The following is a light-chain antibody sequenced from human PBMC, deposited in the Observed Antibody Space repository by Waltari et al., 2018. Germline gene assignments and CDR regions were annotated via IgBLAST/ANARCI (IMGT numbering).Light chain of an antibody. Sequence: DIQMTQSPSSLSASVGDRVIIPSQASQDIRNYLNWYQQKLGKAPKLLIHDASNLETGVPSRFSGSGSGTHFTFTISNLQPEDIATYYCQQYDNLPERLTFGGGTKVEIK. CDR2: DAS. CDR1: QDIRNY. V-gene: IGKV1-33*01. CDR3: QQYDNLPERLT. J-gene: IGKJ4*01.